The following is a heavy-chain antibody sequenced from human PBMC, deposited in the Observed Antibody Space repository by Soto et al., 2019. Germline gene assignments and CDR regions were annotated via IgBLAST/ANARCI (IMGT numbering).Heavy chain of an antibody. CDR1: GFPFSSYH. D-gene: IGHD3-3*01. Sequence: GGSLRLSCAASGFPFSSYHMNWVRQAPGKGLEWISYISSSSSTIFYADSVKGRFTISRDNAKNSLHLQMSSLRDEDTAVYYCAREQIIRSPYGMDVWGQGTTVTVSS. CDR3: AREQIIRSPYGMDV. CDR2: ISSSSSTI. V-gene: IGHV3-48*02. J-gene: IGHJ6*02.